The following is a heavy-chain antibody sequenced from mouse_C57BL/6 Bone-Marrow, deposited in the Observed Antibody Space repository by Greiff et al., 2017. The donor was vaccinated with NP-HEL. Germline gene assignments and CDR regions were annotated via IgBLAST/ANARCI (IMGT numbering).Heavy chain of an antibody. J-gene: IGHJ3*01. CDR2: ISSGGSYT. D-gene: IGHD2-4*01. V-gene: IGHV5-6*01. Sequence: EVNVVESGGDLVKPGGSLKLSCAASGFTFSSYGMSWVRQTPDKRLEWVATISSGGSYTYYPDSVKGRFTISRDNDKNTLYLQMSSLKSEDTAMYYCAGPYDYDVAWFAYGGQGTLVTVSA. CDR3: AGPYDYDVAWFAY. CDR1: GFTFSSYG.